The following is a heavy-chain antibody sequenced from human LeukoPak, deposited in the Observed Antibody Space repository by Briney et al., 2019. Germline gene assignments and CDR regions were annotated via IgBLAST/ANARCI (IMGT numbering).Heavy chain of an antibody. D-gene: IGHD3-10*01. V-gene: IGHV3-15*01. CDR3: TTEGLLKPYYMDV. CDR1: GVNFRNYW. J-gene: IGHJ6*03. Sequence: GGSLRLSCVASGVNFRNYWMTWVRQAPGKGLEWVGRIKSKTDGGTTDYAAPVKGRFTISRDDSKNTLYLQMNSLKTEDTAVYYCTTEGLLKPYYMDVWGKGTTVTVSS. CDR2: IKSKTDGGTT.